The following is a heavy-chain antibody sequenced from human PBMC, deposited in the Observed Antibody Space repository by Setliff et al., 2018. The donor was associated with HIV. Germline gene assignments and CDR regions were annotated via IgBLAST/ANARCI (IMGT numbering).Heavy chain of an antibody. CDR1: GFTLIDHW. Sequence: PGGSLRLSCAASGFTLIDHWMHWVRQVPGKGLVWVSRINSDGTITNYADFVKGRFTMSRDSDKNTLYLQMNSLRAEDTAVYYCAKYIAAAGTKAFDYWGQGTLVTVSS. D-gene: IGHD6-13*01. V-gene: IGHV3-74*01. J-gene: IGHJ4*02. CDR3: AKYIAAAGTKAFDY. CDR2: INSDGTIT.